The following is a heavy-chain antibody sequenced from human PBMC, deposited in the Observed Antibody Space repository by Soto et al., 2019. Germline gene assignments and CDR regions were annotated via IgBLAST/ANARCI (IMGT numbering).Heavy chain of an antibody. V-gene: IGHV4-31*03. CDR2: IYYSGST. CDR1: GGSISSGGYY. Sequence: SETLSLTCTVSGGSISSGGYYWSWIRQHPGKGLEWIGYIYYSGSTYYNPSLKSRVTISVDTSKNQLSLKLTSLTAADTAVYYCARYGYSYSMRFFDKWGQGTRVTVSS. D-gene: IGHD5-18*01. CDR3: ARYGYSYSMRFFDK. J-gene: IGHJ4*02.